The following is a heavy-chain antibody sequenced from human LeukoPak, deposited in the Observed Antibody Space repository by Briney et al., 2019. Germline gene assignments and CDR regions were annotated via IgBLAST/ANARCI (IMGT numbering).Heavy chain of an antibody. CDR1: GFTFSSYS. CDR2: IASDGSST. CDR3: ARGRPHGNDY. Sequence: GGSLRFSCAASGFTFSSYSMNWVRQAPGKGLVWVSRIASDGSSTTYADSVKGRSSISRDNAKNTLYLQMNSLRVEDTAVYYCARGRPHGNDYWGQGTLVTVSS. V-gene: IGHV3-74*01. D-gene: IGHD4-23*01. J-gene: IGHJ4*02.